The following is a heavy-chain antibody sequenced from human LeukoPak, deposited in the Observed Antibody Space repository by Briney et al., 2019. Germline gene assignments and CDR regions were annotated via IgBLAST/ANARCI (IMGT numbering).Heavy chain of an antibody. V-gene: IGHV1-46*01. CDR2: INPSGGST. Sequence: ASVKVSCKASGYTFTSYYMHWVRQAPGQGLEWMGIINPSGGSTSYAQKFQGRVTMTRDTSTSTVYMELSSLRSEDTAVYYCATEVLFWFGESAWGQGTLVTVSS. CDR1: GYTFTSYY. CDR3: ATEVLFWFGESA. D-gene: IGHD3-10*01. J-gene: IGHJ5*02.